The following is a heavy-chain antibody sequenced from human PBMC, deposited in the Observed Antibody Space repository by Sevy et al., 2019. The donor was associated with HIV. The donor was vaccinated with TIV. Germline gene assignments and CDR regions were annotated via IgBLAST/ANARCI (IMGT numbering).Heavy chain of an antibody. V-gene: IGHV3-9*01. CDR3: AKDVGATGIAVVAN. Sequence: GGSLRLSCAASGFTFDDFAMHWVRQVPGKGLEWVSGLNWDSSSVAYADSVKGRFTISRDNAKNALFLQMNSLGAEDTALYYCAKDVGATGIAVVANWGQGIQVTVSS. CDR2: LNWDSSSV. D-gene: IGHD6-19*01. J-gene: IGHJ4*02. CDR1: GFTFDDFA.